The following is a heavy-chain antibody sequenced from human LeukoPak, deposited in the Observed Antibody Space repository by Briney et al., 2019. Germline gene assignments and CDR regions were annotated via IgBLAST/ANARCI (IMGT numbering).Heavy chain of an antibody. V-gene: IGHV7-4-1*02. Sequence: GASVKVSCKASGYTFTSYAMNWVRQAPGQGLEWMGWINTNTGNPTYAQGFTGRFVFSLDTSVSTAYLQISSLKAEDTAVYYCARGSVGATKGNYYYYYYMDVWGKGTTVTVSS. J-gene: IGHJ6*03. CDR3: ARGSVGATKGNYYYYYYMDV. CDR2: INTNTGNP. CDR1: GYTFTSYA. D-gene: IGHD1-26*01.